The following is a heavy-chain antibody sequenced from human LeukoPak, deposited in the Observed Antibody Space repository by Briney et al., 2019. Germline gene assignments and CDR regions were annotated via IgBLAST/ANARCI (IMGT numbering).Heavy chain of an antibody. J-gene: IGHJ6*02. V-gene: IGHV4-39*07. CDR1: GGSISSSSYY. CDR3: ARDGSVAGKYYYYYYGMDV. Sequence: SETLSLTCTVSGGSISSSSYYWGWIRQPPGKGLEWIGSIYYSGSTYYNPSLKSRVTMSVDTSKNQFSLKLSSVTAADTAVYYCARDGSVAGKYYYYYYGMDVWGQGTTVTVSS. CDR2: IYYSGST. D-gene: IGHD6-19*01.